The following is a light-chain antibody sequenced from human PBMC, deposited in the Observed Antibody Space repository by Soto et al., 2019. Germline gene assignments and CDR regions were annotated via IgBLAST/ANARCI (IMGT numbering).Light chain of an antibody. CDR3: LQDFKYPRT. CDR2: GAS. CDR1: QGIKND. J-gene: IGKJ3*01. V-gene: IGKV1-6*01. Sequence: AIQMTQSPSSLSGAVGGRVTITCRASQGIKNDLNWYQQKPGKAPQLLIYGASTLQRGVPSRFSGSGSGIDFTLTISSLQPEDFETYYCLQDFKYPRTFGPGTRVDL.